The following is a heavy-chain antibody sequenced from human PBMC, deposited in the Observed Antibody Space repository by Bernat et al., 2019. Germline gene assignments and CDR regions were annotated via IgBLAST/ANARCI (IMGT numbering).Heavy chain of an antibody. CDR3: VRAAYSSANWFDP. V-gene: IGHV3-74*01. J-gene: IGHJ5*02. Sequence: EVQLVESGGGLVQPGGSLRLSCAASGFTFSSYWMHWVRQTPGMGLVWVSRIDEHGSSTTYADSVKGGFTISRANAENTVYLQMNSLRAEDTAVYYCVRAAYSSANWFDPWGQGTLVTVSS. D-gene: IGHD6-25*01. CDR1: GFTFSSYW. CDR2: IDEHGSST.